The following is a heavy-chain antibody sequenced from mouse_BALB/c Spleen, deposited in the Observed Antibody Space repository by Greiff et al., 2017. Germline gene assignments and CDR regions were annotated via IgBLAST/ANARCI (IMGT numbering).Heavy chain of an antibody. CDR1: GYAFTNYL. CDR3: ARGYYDYPFAY. D-gene: IGHD2-4*01. V-gene: IGHV1-54*01. J-gene: IGHJ3*01. Sequence: QVQLQQSGAELVRPGTSVKVSCKASGYAFTNYLIEWVKQRPGQGLEWIGVINPGSGGTNYNEKFKGKATLTADKSSSTAYMQLSSLTSDDSAVYFCARGYYDYPFAYWGQGTLVTVSA. CDR2: INPGSGGT.